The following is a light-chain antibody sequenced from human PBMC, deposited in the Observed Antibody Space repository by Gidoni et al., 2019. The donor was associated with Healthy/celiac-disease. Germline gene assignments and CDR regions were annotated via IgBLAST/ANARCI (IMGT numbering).Light chain of an antibody. CDR3: QQSYSTPLT. V-gene: IGKV1-39*01. Sequence: DIQITQSASSLSASVGDRVTITCRASQSISSYLNWYQQKPGKAPKLLIYAASSLQSGVPSRFSGSGSGTDFTLTISSLQPEDFATYYCQQSYSTPLTFGGGTKVEIK. J-gene: IGKJ4*01. CDR2: AAS. CDR1: QSISSY.